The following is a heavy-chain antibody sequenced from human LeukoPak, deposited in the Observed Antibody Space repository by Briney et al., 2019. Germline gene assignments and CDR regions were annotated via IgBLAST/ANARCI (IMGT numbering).Heavy chain of an antibody. J-gene: IGHJ4*02. V-gene: IGHV1-3*01. CDR3: ARLKYCTNGVCYAGFDY. Sequence: ASVKVSCKASGYTFTSYAMHWVRQAPGQRLEWMGWINAGNGNTKYSQKFQGRVTITRDTSADIAYMELSSLRSEDTAVYYCARLKYCTNGVCYAGFDYWGQGTLVTVSS. CDR1: GYTFTSYA. CDR2: INAGNGNT. D-gene: IGHD2-8*01.